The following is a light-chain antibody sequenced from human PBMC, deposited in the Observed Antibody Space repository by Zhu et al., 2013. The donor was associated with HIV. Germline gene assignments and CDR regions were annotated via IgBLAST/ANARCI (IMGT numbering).Light chain of an antibody. CDR1: QSVSSNS. J-gene: IGKJ4*01. V-gene: IGKV3-20*01. CDR3: QQYGSSPLT. Sequence: EIVLTQSPGILSLSPGERATLSCRASQSVSSNSLAWYQQKPGQAPRLLIYDASSRATGIPDRFSGGGSGTDFTLTISRLEPEDFAAYYCQQYGSSPLTFGGGTKVEIK. CDR2: DAS.